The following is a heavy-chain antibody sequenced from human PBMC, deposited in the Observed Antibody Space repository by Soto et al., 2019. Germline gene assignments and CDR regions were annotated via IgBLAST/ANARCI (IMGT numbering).Heavy chain of an antibody. D-gene: IGHD3-16*01. CDR3: VKGGWLDF. CDR2: ISDDSSRT. V-gene: IGHV3-23*01. CDR1: GFSFSNFE. Sequence: EVQLLESGGGLVQPGGSLRLSCAASGFSFSNFEMSWVRQAPGRGLEWVSFISDDSSRTYYADAVKGRFTISRDTSQYTLYLQMNSLTAEDTAVYACVKGGWLDFWGQGTLVTVSS. J-gene: IGHJ5*01.